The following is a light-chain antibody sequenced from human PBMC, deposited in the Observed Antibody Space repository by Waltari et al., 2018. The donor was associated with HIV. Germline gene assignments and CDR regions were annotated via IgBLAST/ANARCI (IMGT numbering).Light chain of an antibody. V-gene: IGKV1-33*01. CDR2: DAS. Sequence: DIRMTQVPSSLSASVGDRVNITCQANQDIMSLLNWYQHKPGKPPNLLIYDASILEPGVPSRFSGSGSRTDFTLTINSLQPEDAATYYCHQYFDVPLTFGQGTTLEIK. J-gene: IGKJ2*01. CDR1: QDIMSL. CDR3: HQYFDVPLT.